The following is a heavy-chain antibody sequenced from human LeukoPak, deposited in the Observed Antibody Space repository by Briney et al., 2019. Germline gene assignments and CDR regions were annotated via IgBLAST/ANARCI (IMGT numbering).Heavy chain of an antibody. D-gene: IGHD3-22*01. Sequence: SETLSLTCTVSGGSISGYFWSWIRQPAGKRLEWIGRIYDSGSTNYNPSLKSRVTMSVDTSKNQFSLKLNSVTAADTAVYYCARCDSSGYYNDYWGQGTLVTVSS. J-gene: IGHJ4*02. CDR1: GGSISGYF. CDR2: IYDSGST. CDR3: ARCDSSGYYNDY. V-gene: IGHV4-4*07.